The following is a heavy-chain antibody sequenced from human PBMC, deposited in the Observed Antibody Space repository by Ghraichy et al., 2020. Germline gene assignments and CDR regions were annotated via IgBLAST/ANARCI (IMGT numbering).Heavy chain of an antibody. Sequence: SQTLSLTCTVSGGSISSYYWSWIRQPPGKGLEWIGYIYYSGSTNYNPSLKSRVTISVDTSKNQFSLKLSSVTAADTAVYYCARRGPRLGYWYFDLWGRGTLVTVSS. CDR1: GGSISSYY. D-gene: IGHD7-27*01. J-gene: IGHJ2*01. CDR3: ARRGPRLGYWYFDL. V-gene: IGHV4-59*01. CDR2: IYYSGST.